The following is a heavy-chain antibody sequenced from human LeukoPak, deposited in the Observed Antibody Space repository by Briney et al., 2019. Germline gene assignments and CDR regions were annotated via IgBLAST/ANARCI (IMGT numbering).Heavy chain of an antibody. CDR3: AKVGLETYYYDSSGYPDAFDI. CDR2: ISDSGGST. Sequence: PGGSLRLSCAASGFTFSSYAMSWVRQAPGKGLEWVSAISDSGGSTYYADSVKGRFTISRDNSKNTLYLQMNSLRAEDTAVYYCAKVGLETYYYDSSGYPDAFDIWGQGTMVTVSS. J-gene: IGHJ3*02. CDR1: GFTFSSYA. V-gene: IGHV3-23*01. D-gene: IGHD3-22*01.